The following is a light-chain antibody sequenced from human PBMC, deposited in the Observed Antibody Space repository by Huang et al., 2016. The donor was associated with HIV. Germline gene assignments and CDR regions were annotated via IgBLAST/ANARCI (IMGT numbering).Light chain of an antibody. V-gene: IGKV3-15*01. CDR2: GAS. CDR3: QQYDYWPPVT. Sequence: VMSQSPATLSVSPGERATLSCRASPSVKSNLAWYQQKPGQAPRLLIYGASTVASGVPPRYTGSGSGTWFTLTISSLQSDDFAVYYCQQYDYWPPVTFGQGTKV. J-gene: IGKJ1*01. CDR1: PSVKSN.